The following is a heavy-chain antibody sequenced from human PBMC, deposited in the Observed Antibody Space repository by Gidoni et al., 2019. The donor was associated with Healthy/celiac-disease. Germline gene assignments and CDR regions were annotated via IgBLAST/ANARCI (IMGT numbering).Heavy chain of an antibody. V-gene: IGHV1-69*04. J-gene: IGHJ5*02. CDR2: IIPILGIA. CDR1: GGTFSSYA. Sequence: QVQLVQSGAEVKKPGSSVKGSCKASGGTFSSYAISWVRQAPGQGLEWMGRIIPILGIANYAQKFQGRVTITADKSTSTAYMELSSLRSEDTAVYYCARGGSGSYFSHWFDPWGQGTLVTVSS. CDR3: ARGGSGSYFSHWFDP. D-gene: IGHD1-26*01.